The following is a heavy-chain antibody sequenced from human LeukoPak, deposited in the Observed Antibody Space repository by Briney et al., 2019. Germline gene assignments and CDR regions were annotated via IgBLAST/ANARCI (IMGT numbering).Heavy chain of an antibody. J-gene: IGHJ5*02. CDR3: ARGPNTSAYGYNKLDP. CDR2: ISYTGST. Sequence: SETLSLTCTASGDSISTSYWTWIRQSPGKGLEWIGYISYTGSTTYNPSLKSRVTIVRDTSKNQFSLRLTSVTAADTAMYFCARGPNTSAYGYNKLDPWGQGTLVTVSS. D-gene: IGHD3-9*01. CDR1: GDSISTSY. V-gene: IGHV4-59*08.